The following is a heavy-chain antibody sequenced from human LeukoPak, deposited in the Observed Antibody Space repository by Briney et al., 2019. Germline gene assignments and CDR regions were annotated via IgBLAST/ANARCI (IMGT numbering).Heavy chain of an antibody. CDR2: ISGRADPT. J-gene: IGHJ4*02. CDR1: GFTFSTYG. V-gene: IGHV3-23*01. Sequence: GSLRLSCAASGFTFSTYGITWVRQAPGKGLEWVSAISGRADPTFYADSVKGRFTISRDNSKNTLYLQMNSLRAEDTAVYYCAKRGPGSPQSGKYYFDYWGQGTLVTVSS. D-gene: IGHD3-10*01. CDR3: AKRGPGSPQSGKYYFDY.